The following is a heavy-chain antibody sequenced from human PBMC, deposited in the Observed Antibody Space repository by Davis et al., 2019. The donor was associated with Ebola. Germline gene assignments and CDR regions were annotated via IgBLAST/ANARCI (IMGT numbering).Heavy chain of an antibody. V-gene: IGHV4-34*01. CDR2: INHSGST. CDR3: ARGKFLIWFRELPHQGYYFDY. Sequence: PGGSLRLSCAVYGGSFSGYYWSWIRQPPGKGLEWIGEINHSGSTNYNPSLKSRVTISVDTSKNQFSLKLSSVTAADTAVYYCARGKFLIWFRELPHQGYYFDYWGQGTLVTVSS. CDR1: GGSFSGYY. J-gene: IGHJ4*02. D-gene: IGHD3-10*01.